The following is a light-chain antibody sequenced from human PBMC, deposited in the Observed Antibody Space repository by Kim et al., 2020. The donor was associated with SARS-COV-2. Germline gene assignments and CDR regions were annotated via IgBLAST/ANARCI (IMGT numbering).Light chain of an antibody. J-gene: IGLJ3*02. CDR1: SLRSYY. CDR3: NSRDSSGNLWV. V-gene: IGLV3-19*01. Sequence: SSELTQDPAVSVALGQTVRITCQRDSLRSYYASWYQLKPGQAPVLVIYGKNNRPSGIPDRFSGSSSGNTASLTITGAQAEDEADYYCNSRDSSGNLWVFGGGTQLTVL. CDR2: GKN.